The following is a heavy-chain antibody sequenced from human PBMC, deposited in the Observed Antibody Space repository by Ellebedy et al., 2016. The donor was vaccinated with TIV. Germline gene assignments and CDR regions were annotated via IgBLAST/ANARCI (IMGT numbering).Heavy chain of an antibody. CDR1: GLTFSNNA. D-gene: IGHD1-26*01. V-gene: IGHV3-23*01. CDR3: ADDPWGVGPDFDI. CDR2: ISDSGSTT. J-gene: IGHJ3*02. Sequence: PGGSLRLSCAASGLTFSNNAMSWVRQAPGKGLEWVSAISDSGSTTYYADSVKGRFTISRDNSKNTLYLRMDSLRVEDTAIYYCADDPWGVGPDFDIWGQGTMVTVSS.